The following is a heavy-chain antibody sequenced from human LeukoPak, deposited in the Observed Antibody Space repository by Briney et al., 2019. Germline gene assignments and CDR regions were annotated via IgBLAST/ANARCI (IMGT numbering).Heavy chain of an antibody. V-gene: IGHV3-33*01. CDR3: ARGYYYDSSGYYSLLFDY. J-gene: IGHJ4*02. CDR1: GFTFSSYG. D-gene: IGHD3-22*01. Sequence: GGSLRLSCAASGFTFSSYGMHWVRQAPGKGLEWVAVIWYDGSNKYYADSVKGRFTISRDNSKNTLYLQMNSLRAEDTAVYYCARGYYYDSSGYYSLLFDYWGQGTLVTVSS. CDR2: IWYDGSNK.